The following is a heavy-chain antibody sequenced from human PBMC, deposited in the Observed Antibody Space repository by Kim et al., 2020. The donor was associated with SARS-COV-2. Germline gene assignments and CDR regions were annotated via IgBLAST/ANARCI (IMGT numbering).Heavy chain of an antibody. D-gene: IGHD3-9*01. V-gene: IGHV3-30*04. CDR2: ISYDGSNK. CDR3: ASSLRYFDWSIPLFDY. J-gene: IGHJ4*02. Sequence: GGSLRLSCAASGFTFSSYAMHWVRQAPGKGLEWVAVISYDGSNKYYADSVKGRFTISRDNSKNTLYLQMNSLRAEDTAVYYCASSLRYFDWSIPLFDYWGQGTLVTVSA. CDR1: GFTFSSYA.